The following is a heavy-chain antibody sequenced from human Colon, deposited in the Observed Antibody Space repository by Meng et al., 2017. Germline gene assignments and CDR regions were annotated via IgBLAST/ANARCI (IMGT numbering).Heavy chain of an antibody. CDR2: ISYDGNNK. CDR1: GFPFSSYA. Sequence: GESLKISCAASGFPFSSYAMHWVRPAPGKGLEWVAVISYDGNNKFYADPMKGRFTISRDKSKNTMYLQKDSLRGEETAVYYCARSVGPTWFYGMDVWGQGTTVTVSS. CDR3: ARSVGPTWFYGMDV. V-gene: IGHV3-30*04. D-gene: IGHD1-26*01. J-gene: IGHJ6*02.